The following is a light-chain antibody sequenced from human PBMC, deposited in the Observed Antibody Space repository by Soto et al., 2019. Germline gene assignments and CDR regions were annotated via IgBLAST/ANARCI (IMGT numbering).Light chain of an antibody. CDR3: NSSTSSSSHYV. CDR2: EVS. J-gene: IGLJ1*01. CDR1: SSDVGGYNY. Sequence: QAALTQPASVSGSPGQSITISCTGTSSDVGGYNYVSWYQQHPGKAPKLMIYEVSNRPSGVSNRFFGSKSGNAASLTISGLQAEDEADYYCNSSTSSSSHYVFGTGTXV. V-gene: IGLV2-14*01.